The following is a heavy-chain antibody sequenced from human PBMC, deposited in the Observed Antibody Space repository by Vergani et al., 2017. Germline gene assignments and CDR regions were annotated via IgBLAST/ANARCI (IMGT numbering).Heavy chain of an antibody. Sequence: QVQLQESGPGLVKPSETLSLTCTVSGGSISSYYWSWIRQPPGKGLEWIGYIYYSGSTNYNPSLKSRVTISVDPSKNQFSLKLSSVTAADTAVYYCARDHPYDGSSVAFDIWGQGTMVTVSS. CDR3: ARDHPYDGSSVAFDI. CDR2: IYYSGST. D-gene: IGHD6-6*01. CDR1: GGSISSYY. J-gene: IGHJ3*02. V-gene: IGHV4-59*01.